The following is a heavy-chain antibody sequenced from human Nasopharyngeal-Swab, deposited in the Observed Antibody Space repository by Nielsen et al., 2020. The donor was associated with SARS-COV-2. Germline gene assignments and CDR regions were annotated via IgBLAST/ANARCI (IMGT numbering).Heavy chain of an antibody. J-gene: IGHJ4*02. CDR2: ISYDGRSK. Sequence: GESLKISCAASGFMFSTYGMHWVRQAPGKGLEWVALISYDGRSKYYADSVEGRFTISRDNSRHTVYLQMNSLRVEDTAVYYCAKDWFSEYSSNWGTFDYWGQGTLVTVSS. CDR1: GFMFSTYG. CDR3: AKDWFSEYSSNWGTFDY. V-gene: IGHV3-30*18. D-gene: IGHD6-13*01.